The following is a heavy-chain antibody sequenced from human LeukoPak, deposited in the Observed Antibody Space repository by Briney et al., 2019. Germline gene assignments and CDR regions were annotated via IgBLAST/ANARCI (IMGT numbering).Heavy chain of an antibody. V-gene: IGHV3-30-3*01. J-gene: IGHJ6*02. CDR2: ISYDGSNK. D-gene: IGHD4-23*01. Sequence: GGSLRLSCAASGFTFSSYAMHWVRQAPGKGLEWVAVISYDGSNKYYADSVKGRFTISRDNSKNTLYLQMNSLRAEDTAVYYCARENSPYYYYGMDVWGQGTTVTVSS. CDR3: ARENSPYYYYGMDV. CDR1: GFTFSSYA.